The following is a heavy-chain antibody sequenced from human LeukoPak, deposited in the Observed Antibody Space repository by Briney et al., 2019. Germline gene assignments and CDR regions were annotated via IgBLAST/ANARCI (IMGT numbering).Heavy chain of an antibody. J-gene: IGHJ6*02. V-gene: IGHV3-43*02. CDR3: AKGLLDTAMVVDYYYGMDV. CDR1: GFTFDDYA. D-gene: IGHD5-18*01. Sequence: GGSLRLSCAASGFTFDDYAMHWVRQAPGKGLEWVSLISGDGGSTYYADSVKGRFTTSRDNSKNSLYLQMNSLRTEDTALYYCAKGLLDTAMVVDYYYGMDVWGQGTTVTVSS. CDR2: ISGDGGST.